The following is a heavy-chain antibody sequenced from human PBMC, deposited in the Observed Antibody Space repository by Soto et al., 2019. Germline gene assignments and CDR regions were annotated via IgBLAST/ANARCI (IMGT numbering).Heavy chain of an antibody. CDR3: ARGFRTIFGKGYFDY. Sequence: QVQLQQWGAGLLKPSETLSLTCAVYGGSFSGYYWSWIRQPPGKGLEWIGEINHSGSTNYNPSLKSRVTISVDTSKNQFSLKLSSVTAADTAVYYCARGFRTIFGKGYFDYWGQGTLVTVSS. CDR2: INHSGST. D-gene: IGHD3-3*01. V-gene: IGHV4-34*01. CDR1: GGSFSGYY. J-gene: IGHJ4*02.